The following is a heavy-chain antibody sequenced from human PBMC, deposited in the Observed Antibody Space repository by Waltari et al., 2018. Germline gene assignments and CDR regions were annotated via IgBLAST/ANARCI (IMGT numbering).Heavy chain of an antibody. CDR3: ARGSRGGLRFDY. J-gene: IGHJ4*02. CDR2: INHSGST. D-gene: IGHD5-12*01. Sequence: QVQLQQWGAGLLKPSATLSLTCAVHGGSFSGYYWSWIRQPPGKGLEWIGEINHSGSTNYNPSLKSRVTISVDTSKNQFSLKLSSVTAADTAVYYCARGSRGGLRFDYWGQGTLVTVSS. V-gene: IGHV4-34*01. CDR1: GGSFSGYY.